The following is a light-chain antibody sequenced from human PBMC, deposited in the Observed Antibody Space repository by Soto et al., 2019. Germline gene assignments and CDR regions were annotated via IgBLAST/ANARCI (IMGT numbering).Light chain of an antibody. CDR3: GSDAGSDNYG. J-gene: IGLJ1*01. CDR2: EVT. CDR1: SNDVGAYNY. Sequence: QPVLTQPPSASGSPGQSVTISCTGSSNDVGAYNYVSWYQQHPGKAPKLIIYEVTKRPSGVPDRFSGSKSGNTASLTVSGLQADDEADYCCGSDAGSDNYGFGTGTKVTVL. V-gene: IGLV2-8*01.